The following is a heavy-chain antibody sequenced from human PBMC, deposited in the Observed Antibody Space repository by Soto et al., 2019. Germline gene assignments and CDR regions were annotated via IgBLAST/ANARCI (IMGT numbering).Heavy chain of an antibody. J-gene: IGHJ4*02. CDR2: IYPGDSEA. V-gene: IGHV5-51*01. Sequence: PGESLKISCKGSGYNFTSYWIGWVRRMPGKGLEWMGIIYPGDSEARYSPSFQGQVTISADKSITTAYVQWSSLKASDTAMYYCARSRSAYYYFDWWGQGTLVTVSS. CDR1: GYNFTSYW. D-gene: IGHD3-22*01. CDR3: ARSRSAYYYFDW.